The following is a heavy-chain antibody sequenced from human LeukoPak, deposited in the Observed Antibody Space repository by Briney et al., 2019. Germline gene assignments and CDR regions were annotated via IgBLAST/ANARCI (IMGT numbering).Heavy chain of an antibody. CDR1: GGTFSSYT. CDR3: ARDCGDGYNPYCRGLGDY. Sequence: SVKVSCKASGGTFSSYTISWVRQAPGQRLEWMGRIIPILGIANYAQKFQGRVTITADKSTSTAYMELSSLRSEDTAVYYCARDCGDGYNPYCRGLGDYWGQGTLVTVSS. J-gene: IGHJ4*02. V-gene: IGHV1-69*04. CDR2: IIPILGIA. D-gene: IGHD5-24*01.